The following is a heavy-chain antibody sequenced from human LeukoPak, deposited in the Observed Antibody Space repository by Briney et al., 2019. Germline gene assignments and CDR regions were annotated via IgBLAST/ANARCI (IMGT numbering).Heavy chain of an antibody. Sequence: KLGESLKISCKASGYNFTTYWIGWVRPMPGKGLEWMGIIYPGDSDTRYSPSFQCQVTISADKSISTAYLQWSTLKSSDTAIYYCARSAKMSGSGSYYNYFDYWGQGTLVTVSS. D-gene: IGHD3-10*01. CDR1: GYNFTTYW. J-gene: IGHJ4*02. CDR3: ARSAKMSGSGSYYNYFDY. CDR2: IYPGDSDT. V-gene: IGHV5-51*01.